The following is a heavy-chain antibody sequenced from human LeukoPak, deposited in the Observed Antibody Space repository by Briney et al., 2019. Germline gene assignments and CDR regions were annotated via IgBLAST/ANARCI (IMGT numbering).Heavy chain of an antibody. CDR3: AHSSQYYDILTGYFDY. CDR1: GFSLSTSGMC. V-gene: IGHV2-5*08. Sequence: SGPALVKPTQTLTLTCSFSGFSLSTSGMCVGWIRQPPGKALEWLALIYWNDDKRYSPSLKSRLTITKDTSKNQVVLTMTNMDPVDTATYYCAHSSQYYDILTGYFDYWGRGTLVTVSS. CDR2: IYWNDDK. D-gene: IGHD3-9*01. J-gene: IGHJ4*02.